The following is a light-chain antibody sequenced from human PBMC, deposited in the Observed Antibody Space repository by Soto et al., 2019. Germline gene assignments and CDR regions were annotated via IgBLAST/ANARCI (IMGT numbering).Light chain of an antibody. CDR2: GAS. V-gene: IGKV3-20*01. J-gene: IGKJ1*01. CDR1: QSVSSSY. CDR3: QQYGSSPGT. Sequence: EIVLTQSPGTLSLTPGERATLSCRASQSVSSSYFAWYQQKPGQAPRLLIYGASIRATGIPDRFSGSGSGTDFTLTISRLEPEDVAVYYCQQYGSSPGTFGQGTKVEIK.